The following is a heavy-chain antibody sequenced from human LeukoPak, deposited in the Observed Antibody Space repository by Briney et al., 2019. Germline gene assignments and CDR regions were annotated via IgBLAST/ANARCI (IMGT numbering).Heavy chain of an antibody. CDR2: VYHTGST. J-gene: IGHJ4*02. CDR3: ARAGWIITGGIDY. V-gene: IGHV4-38-2*01. CDR1: GYSISRGYY. D-gene: IGHD2-2*03. Sequence: SETQSLTCAVSGYSISRGYYWALIRQPPGKGLEWIGTVYHTGSTYYNPSLDSRVTISVDTSKNEFSLNLKSVTAADTAVYYCARAGWIITGGIDYWGQGALVTVSS.